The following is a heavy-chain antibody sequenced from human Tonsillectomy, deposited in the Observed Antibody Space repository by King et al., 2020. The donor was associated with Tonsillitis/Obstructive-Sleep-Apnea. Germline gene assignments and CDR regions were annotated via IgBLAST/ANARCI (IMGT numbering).Heavy chain of an antibody. J-gene: IGHJ5*02. D-gene: IGHD3-3*01. CDR3: ATTRDFYPSDWFDP. CDR2: FDPENGET. CDR1: GYTLTELS. Sequence: QLVQSGAEVKKPGASVKVSCKVSGYTLTELSMHWVRQAPGKGLEWMGSFDPENGETIYAQKFQGRVTMTEDTSTDTAYMELSSLGSEDTAVYYCATTRDFYPSDWFDPWGQGTLVTVSS. V-gene: IGHV1-24*01.